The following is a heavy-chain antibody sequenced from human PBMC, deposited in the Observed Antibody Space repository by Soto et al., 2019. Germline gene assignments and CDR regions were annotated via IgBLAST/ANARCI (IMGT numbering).Heavy chain of an antibody. V-gene: IGHV4-31*03. CDR1: GGSISSAGYF. CDR2: IYYSGST. CDR3: ARAGDNWKARFDY. D-gene: IGHD1-1*01. J-gene: IGHJ4*02. Sequence: PSETLSLTCTVSGGSISSAGYFWSWIRQYPGKGLEWIGYIYYSGSTHYNPTLESRVTISVDTSKNQFSLRLTSVTAADTAVYYCARAGDNWKARFDYWGQGTLVTVSS.